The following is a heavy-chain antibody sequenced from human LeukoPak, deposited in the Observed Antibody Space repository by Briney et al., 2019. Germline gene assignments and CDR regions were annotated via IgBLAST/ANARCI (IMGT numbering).Heavy chain of an antibody. CDR2: VKQDGSEK. D-gene: IGHD4-17*01. J-gene: IGHJ4*02. V-gene: IGHV3-7*01. CDR1: GFTFSSYW. CDR3: ARMGRYGDYDY. Sequence: GGSLRLSCAASGFTFSSYWMTWVRQAPGKGLEWVANVKQDGSEKYYVDSVKGRFTISRDNAKNSLYLQMNSLRAEDTAVYYCARMGRYGDYDYWGQGTLVTVSS.